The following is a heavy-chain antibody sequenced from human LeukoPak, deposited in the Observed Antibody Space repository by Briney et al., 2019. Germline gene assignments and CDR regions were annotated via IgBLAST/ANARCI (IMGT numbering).Heavy chain of an antibody. Sequence: GGSLKLSCAASGFTFSGSAMHWVRQASGKGLEWVARIRSKANSYATAYAASVRGRFTISRDDSKNTAYLQMNSLKIEDTAVYYCSGRPGTGDLNYFDYWGQGTLVTVSS. J-gene: IGHJ4*02. CDR3: SGRPGTGDLNYFDY. CDR2: IRSKANSYAT. V-gene: IGHV3-73*01. CDR1: GFTFSGSA. D-gene: IGHD7-27*01.